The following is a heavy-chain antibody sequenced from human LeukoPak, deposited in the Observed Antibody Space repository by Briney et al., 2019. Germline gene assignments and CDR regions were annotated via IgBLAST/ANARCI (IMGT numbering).Heavy chain of an antibody. D-gene: IGHD6-6*01. CDR3: ATSSKVVRPDSWDY. J-gene: IGHJ4*02. V-gene: IGHV4-34*01. CDR1: GGSFNGYS. Sequence: SETLSLTCALYGGSFNGYSWSWIRQSPGKGREWIGEINLGGSTNYNPSLKSRVTMTIDTSKKEVSLKLTSVTASDTSIYFCATSSKVVRPDSWDYWGQGTLVTVSS. CDR2: INLGGST.